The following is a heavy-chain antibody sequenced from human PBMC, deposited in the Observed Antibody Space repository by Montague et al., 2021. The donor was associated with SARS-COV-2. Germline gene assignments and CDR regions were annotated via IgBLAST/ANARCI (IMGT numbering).Heavy chain of an antibody. J-gene: IGHJ6*02. D-gene: IGHD6-13*01. CDR1: GDSVSSNSAA. Sequence: CAISGDSVSSNSAAWNWIRQSPSRGLEWLGRTYYRSKWYNDYAVSVKSRITINPDTSKNQFSLQLNSVTPEDTAVYYCASGRMVPYSSSWTTIYYYYGMDVWGQGTTVTVSS. V-gene: IGHV6-1*01. CDR3: ASGRMVPYSSSWTTIYYYYGMDV. CDR2: TYYRSKWYN.